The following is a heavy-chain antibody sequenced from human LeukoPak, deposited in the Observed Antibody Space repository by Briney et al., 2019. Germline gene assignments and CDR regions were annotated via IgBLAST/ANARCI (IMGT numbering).Heavy chain of an antibody. CDR3: ARARYYYGSGTPVGMDV. CDR2: IYYSGST. J-gene: IGHJ6*02. CDR1: GGSLSSHF. D-gene: IGHD3-10*01. V-gene: IGHV4-59*11. Sequence: SETLSLTCTVSGGSLSSHFWSWIRQPPGKGLEWIGYIYYSGSTNYNPSLKSRVTISVDTSKNQFSVKLSSVTAADTAVYYCARARYYYGSGTPVGMDVWGQGTTVTVSS.